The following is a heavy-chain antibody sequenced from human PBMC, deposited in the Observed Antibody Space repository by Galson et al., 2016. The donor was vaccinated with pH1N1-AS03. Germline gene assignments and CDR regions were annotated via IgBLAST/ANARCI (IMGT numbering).Heavy chain of an antibody. J-gene: IGHJ3*02. CDR1: GDSISGNNYS. Sequence: SETLSLTCTVSGDSISGNNYSWVWIRQPPGQALEWIGSVYYSGTTYYNPSLKRRVTISVDTSTNQLSLDLNSVTVVDTSVYYCARHENFGGDAIYAFDIWGQGTMVTVSS. CDR2: VYYSGTT. CDR3: ARHENFGGDAIYAFDI. V-gene: IGHV4-39*01. D-gene: IGHD3-3*01.